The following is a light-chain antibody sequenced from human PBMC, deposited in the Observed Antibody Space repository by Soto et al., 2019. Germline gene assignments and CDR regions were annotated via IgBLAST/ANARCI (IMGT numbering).Light chain of an antibody. V-gene: IGLV2-14*02. CDR3: SSYTSSNTLV. J-gene: IGLJ1*01. CDR1: SSDAGNYNL. Sequence: QSALTQPASVSGSPGQSITISCTGTSSDAGNYNLVSWYQHHPGKAPKLMIYEGSKRPSGVSNRFSGSKSANTASLTISGLQAEDEADYYCSSYTSSNTLVFGTGTKLTVL. CDR2: EGS.